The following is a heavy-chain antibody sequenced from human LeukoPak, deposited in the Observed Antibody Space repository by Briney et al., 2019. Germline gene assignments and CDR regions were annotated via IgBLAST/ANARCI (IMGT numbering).Heavy chain of an antibody. Sequence: ASGPTLVNPTQTLTLTCTFSGFSLSTSGVGVGWIRQPPGKALEWLALIYWNDDKRYSPSLKSRLTITKDTSKNQVVLTMTNMDPVDTATYYCARQYFLLRRTTKPRDWFDPWGQGTLVTVSS. J-gene: IGHJ5*02. CDR2: IYWNDDK. D-gene: IGHD1-7*01. CDR1: GFSLSTSGVG. CDR3: ARQYFLLRRTTKPRDWFDP. V-gene: IGHV2-5*01.